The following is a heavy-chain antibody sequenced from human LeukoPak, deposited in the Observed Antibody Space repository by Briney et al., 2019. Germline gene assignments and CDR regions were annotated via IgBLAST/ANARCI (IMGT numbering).Heavy chain of an antibody. D-gene: IGHD5-12*01. CDR3: XXDRGYSGYDPPDY. J-gene: IGHJ4*02. Sequence: GGSLRLSCAASGFTFDDYAMHWVRQAPGKGLEWVSGISWNSGSIGYADSVKGRFTISRDNAKNSLYLQMNSLRAEDTALYYXXXDRGYSGYDPPDYWGQGTLVTVSS. V-gene: IGHV3-9*01. CDR2: ISWNSGSI. CDR1: GFTFDDYA.